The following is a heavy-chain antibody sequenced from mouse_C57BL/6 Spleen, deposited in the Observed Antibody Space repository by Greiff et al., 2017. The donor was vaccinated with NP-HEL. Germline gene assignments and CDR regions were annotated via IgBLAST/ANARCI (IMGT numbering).Heavy chain of an antibody. V-gene: IGHV5-4*01. CDR1: GFTFSSYA. CDR3: ARFTTVVAKGFAY. D-gene: IGHD1-1*01. CDR2: ISDGGSYT. Sequence: DVHLVESGGGLVKPGGSLKLSCAASGFTFSSYAMSWVRQTPEKRLEWVATISDGGSYTFYPDNVKGRFTISRDNAKNNLYLQMSHLKSEDTAMYYCARFTTVVAKGFAYWGQGTLLTVSA. J-gene: IGHJ3*01.